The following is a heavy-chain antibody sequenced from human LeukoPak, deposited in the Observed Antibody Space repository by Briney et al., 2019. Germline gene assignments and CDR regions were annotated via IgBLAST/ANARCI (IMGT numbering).Heavy chain of an antibody. D-gene: IGHD3-22*01. Sequence: WGSLRLSCAASGFTFSSYAMHWVRQAPGKGLEWVAVISYDGSNKYYADSVKGRFTISRDNSKNTLYLQMNSLRAEDTALYYCAKVPGPDYYDTSEYFDYWGQGTLVTVSS. CDR1: GFTFSSYA. CDR2: ISYDGSNK. V-gene: IGHV3-30-3*01. J-gene: IGHJ4*02. CDR3: AKVPGPDYYDTSEYFDY.